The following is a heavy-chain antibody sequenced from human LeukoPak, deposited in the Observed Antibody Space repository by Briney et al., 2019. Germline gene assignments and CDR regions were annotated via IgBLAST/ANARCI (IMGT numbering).Heavy chain of an antibody. V-gene: IGHV4-59*08. D-gene: IGHD3-10*01. Sequence: SETLSLTCTVSGGSISSYYWSWIRQPPGKGLEWIGYIYYSGSTNYNPSLKSRVTISVDTSKNQFSLKLSSVTAADTAVYYCSAGGSGSYYNEYNWFDPWGQGTLVTVPS. CDR1: GGSISSYY. CDR3: SAGGSGSYYNEYNWFDP. J-gene: IGHJ5*02. CDR2: IYYSGST.